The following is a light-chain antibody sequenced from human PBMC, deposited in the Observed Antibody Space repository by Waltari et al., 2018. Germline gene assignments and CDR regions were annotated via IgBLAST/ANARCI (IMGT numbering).Light chain of an antibody. J-gene: IGKJ2*01. CDR3: QHHATPPYT. V-gene: IGKV3-20*01. CDR1: QGVSSSS. CDR2: DAS. Sequence: EIALRQSPDTLSLSPGDRATLSCRASQGVSSSSLVWFQQKPGQALRLLIYDASTSATGIPDRFSGSGSGADFTLTISRLEPEDFAVYYCQHHATPPYTFGQGTKLEIK.